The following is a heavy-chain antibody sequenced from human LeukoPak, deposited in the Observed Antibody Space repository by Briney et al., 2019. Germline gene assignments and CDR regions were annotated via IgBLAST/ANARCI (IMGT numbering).Heavy chain of an antibody. J-gene: IGHJ4*02. V-gene: IGHV4-59*05. D-gene: IGHD6-19*01. CDR2: IYYSGST. CDR1: GGSISSYY. CDR3: ARHFGSGWYGY. Sequence: SETLSLTCTVSGGSISSYYWSWIRQPPGKGLEWIGSIYYSGSTYYNPSLKSRVTISVDTSKNQFSLKLSSVTAADTAVYYCARHFGSGWYGYWGQGTLVTVSS.